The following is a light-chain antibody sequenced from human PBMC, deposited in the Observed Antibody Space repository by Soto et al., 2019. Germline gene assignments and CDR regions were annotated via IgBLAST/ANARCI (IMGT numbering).Light chain of an antibody. V-gene: IGKV2-30*01. CDR2: TVS. CDR3: MQGTHWPRT. J-gene: IGKJ1*01. Sequence: DVVMTQSPLSLPVTLGQPASISCRSSQSLVSSDGNTFLNWFHQRPGQSPRRLIYTVSNRDSGVPDSFSGSGSGTDFTLKISRVEAEDVGVYYCMQGTHWPRTFGQGTKVEVK. CDR1: QSLVSSDGNTF.